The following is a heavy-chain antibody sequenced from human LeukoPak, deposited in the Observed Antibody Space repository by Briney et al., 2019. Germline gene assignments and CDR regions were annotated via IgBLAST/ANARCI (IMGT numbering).Heavy chain of an antibody. J-gene: IGHJ6*02. Sequence: GGSLRLSCAASGFTFSNYAMNWVRQAPGKGLEWVSSISDSGGSTYYADSVKGRFTISRDNSKSALYLQMNSLRTEDTAVYYCARGLPNYYGMDVWGQGTTVTVSS. V-gene: IGHV3-23*01. CDR3: ARGLPNYYGMDV. CDR2: ISDSGGST. CDR1: GFTFSNYA.